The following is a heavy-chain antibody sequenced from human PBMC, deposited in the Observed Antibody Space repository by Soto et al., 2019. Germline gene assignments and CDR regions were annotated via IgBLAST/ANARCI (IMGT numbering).Heavy chain of an antibody. D-gene: IGHD1-20*01. CDR2: INNDGSDT. CDR1: GFIFSSYW. V-gene: IGHV3-74*01. Sequence: EVQLVESGGGLVQPGGSLRLSCAASGFIFSSYWMHWVRQAPGKGLVWISRINNDGSDTTYADSVKGRFTVSRDNTRNTLYLEMKSLRAEDTAVYYCSRDITVTPVYWVRGTLVTVSS. J-gene: IGHJ4*01. CDR3: SRDITVTPVY.